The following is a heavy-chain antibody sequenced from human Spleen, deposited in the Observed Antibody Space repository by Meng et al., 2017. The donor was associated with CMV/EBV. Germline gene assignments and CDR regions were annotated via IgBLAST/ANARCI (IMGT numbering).Heavy chain of an antibody. CDR3: ARVDTAYDFPFDY. V-gene: IGHV3-30*04. CDR1: GFTFSTYA. Sequence: GGSLRLSCSGSGFTFSTYAVNWVRQAPGKGLEWVAVVSYDGETKYYADSVKGRFTISRDNSKNTLFLQMNNVRVEDTAVYYCARVDTAYDFPFDYWGQGTLVTVSS. D-gene: IGHD5-12*01. J-gene: IGHJ4*02. CDR2: VSYDGETK.